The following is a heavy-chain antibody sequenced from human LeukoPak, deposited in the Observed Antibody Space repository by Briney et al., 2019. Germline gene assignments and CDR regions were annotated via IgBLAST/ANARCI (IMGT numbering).Heavy chain of an antibody. V-gene: IGHV5-51*01. CDR2: IYPGDSDT. D-gene: IGHD4-11*01. CDR3: ARRVDTVTIDY. J-gene: IGHJ4*02. Sequence: GESLQISCQGSGYNFTSYWIGWVRQMPGKGLEWMGIIYPGDSDTRYSPSFQGQVTISADKSISTAYLQWSSLKASDTAMYYCARRVDTVTIDYWGQGTLVTVSS. CDR1: GYNFTSYW.